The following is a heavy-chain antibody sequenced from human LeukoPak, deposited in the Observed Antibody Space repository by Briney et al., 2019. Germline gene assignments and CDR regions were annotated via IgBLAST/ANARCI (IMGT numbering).Heavy chain of an antibody. V-gene: IGHV3-48*01. CDR1: GFTFSSYS. J-gene: IGHJ3*02. Sequence: GGSLRLSCAASGFTFSSYSMNWVRQAPGKGLEWVSYIGISSSTIDYADSVKGRFTISRDNAKNSLYLRMNSLRAEDTAVYYCARDSGYAFDIWGQGTMVTVSS. D-gene: IGHD1-26*01. CDR2: IGISSSTI. CDR3: ARDSGYAFDI.